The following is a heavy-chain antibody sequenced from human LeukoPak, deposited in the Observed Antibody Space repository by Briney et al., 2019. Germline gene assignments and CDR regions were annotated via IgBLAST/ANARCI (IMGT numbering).Heavy chain of an antibody. CDR2: MNPNSGRT. J-gene: IGHJ3*02. CDR3: ARDQRSNDFWSGYYTSAFDI. CDR1: GYTLTSYD. Sequence: ASVKVSCKASGYTLTSYDINWVRHATGQGLEWMGWMNPNSGRTGYAQKFRDRISITRNTSISTAYMELSSLTSEDTGVYYCARDQRSNDFWSGYYTSAFDIWGQGTMVTVSS. V-gene: IGHV1-8*01. D-gene: IGHD3-3*01.